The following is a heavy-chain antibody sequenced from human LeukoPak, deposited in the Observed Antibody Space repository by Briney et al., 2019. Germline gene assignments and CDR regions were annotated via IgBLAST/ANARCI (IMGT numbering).Heavy chain of an antibody. J-gene: IGHJ5*02. V-gene: IGHV3-49*03. CDR3: TRDRPDIVVVPAATIRFDP. Sequence: PGRSLKLSCKASGFTFGDYAMSWFRQAPGKGLEWVGFIRSKAYGGTTEYAASVKGRFTISRDDSKSIAYLQMNSLKTEDTAVYYCTRDRPDIVVVPAATIRFDPWGQGTLVTVSS. CDR1: GFTFGDYA. CDR2: IRSKAYGGTT. D-gene: IGHD2-2*01.